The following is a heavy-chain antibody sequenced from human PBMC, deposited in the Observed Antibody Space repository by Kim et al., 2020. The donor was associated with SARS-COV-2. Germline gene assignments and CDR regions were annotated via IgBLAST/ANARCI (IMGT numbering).Heavy chain of an antibody. J-gene: IGHJ4*02. CDR2: IWYDGSNK. D-gene: IGHD3-10*01. V-gene: IGHV3-33*01. CDR3: ALGSGSYYNPLDY. Sequence: GGSLRLSCAASGFTFSSYGMHWVRQAPGKGLEWVAVIWYDGSNKYYADSVKGRFTISRDNSKNTLYLQMNSLRAEDTAVYYCALGSGSYYNPLDYWGQGTLVTVSS. CDR1: GFTFSSYG.